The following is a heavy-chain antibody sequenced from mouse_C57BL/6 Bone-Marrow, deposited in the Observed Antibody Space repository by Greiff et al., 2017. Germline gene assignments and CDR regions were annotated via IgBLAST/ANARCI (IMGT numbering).Heavy chain of an antibody. CDR1: GYTFTSYW. D-gene: IGHD2-5*01. J-gene: IGHJ1*03. V-gene: IGHV1-55*01. CDR3: ARPYYSNYWYFDV. CDR2: IYPGSGST. Sequence: VQLQQPGAELVKPGASVKMSCKASGYTFTSYWITWVKQRPGQGLEWIGDIYPGSGSTNYNEKFESKATLTVDTSSSTAYMQLSSLTSEDSAVYFCARPYYSNYWYFDVWGRGTTVTVSA.